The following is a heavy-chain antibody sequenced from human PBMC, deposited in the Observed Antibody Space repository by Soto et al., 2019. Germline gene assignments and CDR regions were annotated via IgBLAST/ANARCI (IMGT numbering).Heavy chain of an antibody. J-gene: IGHJ4*02. CDR1: GFTFSSYS. Sequence: VGSLRLSCAASGFTFSSYSMNWVRQAPGKGLEWVSSISSSSSYIYYADSVKGRFTISRDNAKNSLYLQMNSLRAEDTAVYYCAREIRLKDFDYWGQGTLVTVSS. D-gene: IGHD3-16*01. CDR3: AREIRLKDFDY. V-gene: IGHV3-21*01. CDR2: ISSSSSYI.